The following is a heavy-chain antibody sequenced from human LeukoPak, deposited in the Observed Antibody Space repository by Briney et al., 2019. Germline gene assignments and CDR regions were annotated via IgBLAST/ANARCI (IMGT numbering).Heavy chain of an antibody. V-gene: IGHV3-7*01. Sequence: GGSLRLSCAASGFIFSSYWMSWVRQAPGKGLERVASINPDGSEKYSVDSVKGRFTISRDNAKNSLYLQMNSLRAEDTAVYYCARDRGYSSFDYWGQGTLVTVSS. CDR1: GFIFSSYW. D-gene: IGHD6-19*01. CDR3: ARDRGYSSFDY. J-gene: IGHJ4*02. CDR2: INPDGSEK.